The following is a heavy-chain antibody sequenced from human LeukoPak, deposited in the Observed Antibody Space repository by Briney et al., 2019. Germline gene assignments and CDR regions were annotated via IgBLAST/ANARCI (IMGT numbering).Heavy chain of an antibody. CDR1: GFTFSDHY. J-gene: IGHJ4*02. D-gene: IGHD6-19*01. V-gene: IGHV4-38-2*02. CDR3: AREGHSSGWTHCFDY. CDR2: IYYSGST. Sequence: GSLRLSCAASGFTFSDHYMDWVRQAPGKGLEWVGSIYYSGSTYYNPSLKSRVTISVDTSKNQFSLKLSSVTAADTAVYYCAREGHSSGWTHCFDYWGQGTLVTVSS.